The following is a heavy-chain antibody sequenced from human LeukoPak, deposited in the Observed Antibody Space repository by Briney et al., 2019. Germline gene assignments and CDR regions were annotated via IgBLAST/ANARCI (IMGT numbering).Heavy chain of an antibody. D-gene: IGHD3-22*01. J-gene: IGHJ3*01. V-gene: IGHV3-23*01. CDR1: GFAFSNHA. Sequence: GGSLRLSCSASGFAFSNHAMSWVRQAPGKGLEWVSAISGSLGTTYYAPSVKGRFTISRDNSKRVVFLQMDSLRAEDTAVYYCVKDLKNHSDRSSYWAWGQGTKVSVSS. CDR3: VKDLKNHSDRSSYWA. CDR2: ISGSLGTT.